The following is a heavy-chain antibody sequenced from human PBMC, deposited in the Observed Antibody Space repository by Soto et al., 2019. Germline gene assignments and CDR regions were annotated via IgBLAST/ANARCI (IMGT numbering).Heavy chain of an antibody. CDR2: IWYDGSNK. D-gene: IGHD1-1*01. CDR1: GFTFSSYS. V-gene: IGHV3-33*01. CDR3: ARDVQTRYYFDY. Sequence: GGSLRLSCAASGFTFSSYSMHWVRQAPGKGLEWVAVIWYDGSNKYYADSVKGRFTISRDNSKNTLYLQMNSLRAEDTAVYYCARDVQTRYYFDYWGQGTLVTISS. J-gene: IGHJ4*01.